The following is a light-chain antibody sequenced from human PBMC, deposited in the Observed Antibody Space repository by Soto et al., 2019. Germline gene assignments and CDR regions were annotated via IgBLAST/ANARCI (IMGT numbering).Light chain of an antibody. CDR2: EVT. CDR1: SSDVGGYNY. Sequence: QSALTQPASVSGSPGQSITISCTGTSSDVGGYNYVSWFQQHPGKAPKLIIYEVTIRPSGVSNRFSGSKSGNTASLTISGLQAEDEADYFCSSYTSSTTRLFGGGTKLTVL. J-gene: IGLJ2*01. V-gene: IGLV2-14*01. CDR3: SSYTSSTTRL.